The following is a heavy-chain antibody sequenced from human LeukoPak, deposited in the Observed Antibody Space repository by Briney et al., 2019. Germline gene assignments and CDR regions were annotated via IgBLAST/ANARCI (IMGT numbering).Heavy chain of an antibody. J-gene: IGHJ4*02. CDR2: ISGSGTYT. D-gene: IGHD3-10*01. CDR1: GFTFGRYA. Sequence: GGSLRLSCAASGFTFGRYAMNWVRQAPGKGLEWLSAISGSGTYTYYPDSVKGRFTISRDNSKNTLYLQMSSLRADDTAVYYCAKDRGGRVSGYEGADYWGQGTLVTVSS. V-gene: IGHV3-23*01. CDR3: AKDRGGRVSGYEGADY.